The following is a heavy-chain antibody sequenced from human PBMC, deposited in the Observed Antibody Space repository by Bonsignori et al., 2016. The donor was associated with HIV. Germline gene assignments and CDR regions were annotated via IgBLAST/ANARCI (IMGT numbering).Heavy chain of an antibody. CDR1: GFTFSSYA. CDR3: ARLMGLSGTAKGAFDI. V-gene: IGHV3-64*01. D-gene: IGHD2-8*01. J-gene: IGHJ3*02. CDR2: ISSNGGST. Sequence: LSLTCAASGFTFSSYAMHWVRQAPGKGLEYVSAISSNGGSTYYANSVKGRFTISRDNSKNTLYLQMGSLRAEDMAVYYCARLMGLSGTAKGAFDIWGQGTMVTVSS.